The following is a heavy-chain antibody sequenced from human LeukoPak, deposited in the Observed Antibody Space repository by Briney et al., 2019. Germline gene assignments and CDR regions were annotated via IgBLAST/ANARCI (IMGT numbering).Heavy chain of an antibody. D-gene: IGHD2-15*01. Sequence: GGSLRLPCAASGFTFSSYGLHWVRQAPGKGLEWVAVISYDGSNKYYADSVKGRFTISRDNSKNTLYLQMNSLRAEDTAVYYCAKEHCSGGSCYYFDYWGQGTLVTVSS. CDR3: AKEHCSGGSCYYFDY. CDR1: GFTFSSYG. CDR2: ISYDGSNK. V-gene: IGHV3-30*18. J-gene: IGHJ4*02.